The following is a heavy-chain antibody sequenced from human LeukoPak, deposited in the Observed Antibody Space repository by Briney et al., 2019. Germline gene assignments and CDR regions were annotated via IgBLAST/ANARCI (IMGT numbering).Heavy chain of an antibody. Sequence: SETRSLTCTVSGGSISSYYWSWIRQPPGKGLEWIGYIYYSGSTNYNPSLKSRVTISVDTSKNHFSLKLSSVTAADTAVYYCARGSSRGWFDPWGQGTLVTVSS. CDR1: GGSISSYY. V-gene: IGHV4-59*01. J-gene: IGHJ5*02. CDR2: IYYSGST. CDR3: ARGSSRGWFDP.